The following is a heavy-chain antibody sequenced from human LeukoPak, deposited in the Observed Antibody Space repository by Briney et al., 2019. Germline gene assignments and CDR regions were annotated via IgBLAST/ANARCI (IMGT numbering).Heavy chain of an antibody. J-gene: IGHJ6*03. Sequence: RASVKVSCKASGYTFTSYGISWVRQAPGQGLEWMGWISAYNGNTNYAQKLQGRVTMTTDTSTSTAYMELRSLRSDDTVVYYCARAHDYYYYMDVWGKGTTVTVSS. CDR2: ISAYNGNT. CDR1: GYTFTSYG. CDR3: ARAHDYYYYMDV. V-gene: IGHV1-18*01.